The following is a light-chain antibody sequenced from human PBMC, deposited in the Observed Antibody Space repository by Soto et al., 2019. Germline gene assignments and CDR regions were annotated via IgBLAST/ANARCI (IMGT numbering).Light chain of an antibody. CDR2: GAS. CDR3: QQYGRSPWT. V-gene: IGKV3-20*01. J-gene: IGKJ1*01. Sequence: EIVLTQSPGTLSLSPGDRATLSCRASQSVSSCYLAWYQQKPGQAPGLLIYGASSRATGIPDRFSGSGSGTDFTLTISRLEPEDFAVYYCQQYGRSPWTFGQGTKVEVK. CDR1: QSVSSCY.